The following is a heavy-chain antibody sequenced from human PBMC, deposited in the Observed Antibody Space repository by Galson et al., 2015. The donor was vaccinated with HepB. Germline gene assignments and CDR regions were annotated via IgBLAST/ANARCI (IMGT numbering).Heavy chain of an antibody. D-gene: IGHD6-19*01. V-gene: IGHV3-21*01. CDR1: GFTLSSYS. CDR2: IGSSTSYI. Sequence: SLRLSCAASGFTLSSYSMNWVRQAPGKGLEWVSSIGSSTSYIYYADSVKGRFTISRDNAKNSLYLQMNSLRAEDTAVYYCASGGREQQWLVRHFDYWGQGTLVTVSS. J-gene: IGHJ4*02. CDR3: ASGGREQQWLVRHFDY.